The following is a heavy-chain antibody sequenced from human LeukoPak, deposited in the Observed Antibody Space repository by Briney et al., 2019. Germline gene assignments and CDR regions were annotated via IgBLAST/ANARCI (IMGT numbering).Heavy chain of an antibody. V-gene: IGHV1-18*01. CDR1: GYTFTSYG. Sequence: ASVKVSCKASGYTFTSYGISWVRQAPGQGLEWMGWISAYNGNTNYAQKLQGRVTMTTDTSTSTAYMELRSLRSDDTAVYYCARDVRYNWNHRYYYGMDVWGQGTTVTVSS. J-gene: IGHJ6*02. CDR3: ARDVRYNWNHRYYYGMDV. D-gene: IGHD1-14*01. CDR2: ISAYNGNT.